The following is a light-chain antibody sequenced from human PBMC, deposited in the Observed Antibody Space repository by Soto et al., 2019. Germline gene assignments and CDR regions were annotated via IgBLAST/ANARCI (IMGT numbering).Light chain of an antibody. V-gene: IGKV3-20*01. J-gene: IGKJ1*01. Sequence: EFVLTQSPGTLSLSPGERATLSCRASQTVRNNYLAWYQQKPGQAPRLLIYDASSRATGIPDRFSGGGSGTDFTLTISRLEPEDFALXXXXXXXXXXLXFGQGTKVDIK. CDR3: XXXXXXXLX. CDR1: QTVRNNY. CDR2: DAS.